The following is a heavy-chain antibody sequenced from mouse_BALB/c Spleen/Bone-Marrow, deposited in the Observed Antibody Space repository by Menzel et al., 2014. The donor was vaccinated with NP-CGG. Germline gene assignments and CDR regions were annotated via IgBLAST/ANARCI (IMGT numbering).Heavy chain of an antibody. CDR2: INSNGGST. Sequence: EVKLMESGGGLVQPGGSLKLSCAASGFTFSSYGMSWVRQTPDKRLELVATINSNGGSTYYPDSVKGRFTISRDNAKNTLYLQMSSLKSEDTAMYYCARDYSGSSDYWGQGTTLTVSS. CDR1: GFTFSSYG. V-gene: IGHV5-6-3*01. J-gene: IGHJ2*01. D-gene: IGHD1-1*01. CDR3: ARDYSGSSDY.